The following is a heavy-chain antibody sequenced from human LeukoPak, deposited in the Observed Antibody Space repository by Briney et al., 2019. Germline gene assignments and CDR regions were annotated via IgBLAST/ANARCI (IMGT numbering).Heavy chain of an antibody. CDR3: TKEAGYCSGGSCYSGYYFDY. J-gene: IGHJ4*02. V-gene: IGHV3-30*04. D-gene: IGHD2-15*01. Sequence: GGSLRLSCAASGFTFSNYAMHWVRQAPGKGLEWVAVISYGGSNKYYADSVKGRFTISRDNSKNTLYLQMNSLRAEDTAVYYCTKEAGYCSGGSCYSGYYFDYWGQGTLVTVSS. CDR2: ISYGGSNK. CDR1: GFTFSNYA.